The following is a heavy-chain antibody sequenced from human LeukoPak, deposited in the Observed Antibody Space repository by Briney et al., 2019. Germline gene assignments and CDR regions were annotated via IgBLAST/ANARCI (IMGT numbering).Heavy chain of an antibody. CDR3: AKGVDSSGYYHQLDY. V-gene: IGHV3-23*01. J-gene: IGHJ4*02. CDR1: GFTFSSYA. Sequence: PGGSLRLSCAASGFTFSSYAMSWARQAPGKGLEWVSAISGSGGSTYYADSVKGQFTTSRDNSKNTLYLQMNSLRAEDTAVYYCAKGVDSSGYYHQLDYWGQGTLVTVSS. D-gene: IGHD3-22*01. CDR2: ISGSGGST.